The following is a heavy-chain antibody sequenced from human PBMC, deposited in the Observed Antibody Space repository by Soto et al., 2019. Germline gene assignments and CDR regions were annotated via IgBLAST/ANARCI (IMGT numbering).Heavy chain of an antibody. V-gene: IGHV4-30-4*01. CDR1: GGSISGGDYH. J-gene: IGHJ6*02. Sequence: QVKLQESGPGLVMPSQTLSLTCTVSGGSISGGDYHWTWIRQTPEKGLEWIGAIYYSASTYYNPSLVSRMRMSIDTSKNQFSLKLPSVTATDTAVYYCARDSRTPSGGMDVWGQGTTVTVSS. CDR2: IYYSAST. CDR3: ARDSRTPSGGMDV.